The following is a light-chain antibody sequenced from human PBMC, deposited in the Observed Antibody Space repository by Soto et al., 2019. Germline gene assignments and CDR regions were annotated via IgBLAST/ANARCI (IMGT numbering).Light chain of an antibody. Sequence: PGERATLSCRASQSVSSSYLAWYQQKPGQAPRLLIYDASSRATGIPDSFSGSGSGTDFTLTISRLEPEDFAVYYCQQYGTSPYTFGQGTKLEIK. CDR3: QQYGTSPYT. J-gene: IGKJ2*01. V-gene: IGKV3-20*01. CDR1: QSVSSSY. CDR2: DAS.